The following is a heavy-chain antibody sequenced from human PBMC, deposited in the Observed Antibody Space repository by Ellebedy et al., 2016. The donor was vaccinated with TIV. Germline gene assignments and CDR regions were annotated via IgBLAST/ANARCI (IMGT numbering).Heavy chain of an antibody. J-gene: IGHJ4*02. Sequence: SETLSLTXTVSGGSISSYYWGWVRQPPGKGLEWIGSFYDSGRTHYNPSLKSRVTISVDTSKDQFSLKLSSVTAADTAVYYCARLEGYDYVGDYWGQGTLVTVSS. CDR2: FYDSGRT. CDR3: ARLEGYDYVGDY. D-gene: IGHD3-16*01. CDR1: GGSISSYY. V-gene: IGHV4-39*01.